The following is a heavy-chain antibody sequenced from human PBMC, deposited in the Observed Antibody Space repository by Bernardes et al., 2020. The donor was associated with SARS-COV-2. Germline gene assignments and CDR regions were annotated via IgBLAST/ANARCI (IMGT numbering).Heavy chain of an antibody. CDR1: GYDFMTFD. D-gene: IGHD3-10*01. J-gene: IGHJ5*02. V-gene: IGHV1-18*01. CDR3: ARDRGGEGVSNYSPNWYDL. CDR2: VSPYNGDT. Sequence: ASVKVSCKASGYDFMTFDFGWVRQAPGQGLEWLGWVSPYNGDTTYAQKLQGRVVMTTESSTSTVHLELNRLTSDDSAVYFCARDRGGEGVSNYSPNWYDLWGQGTLVIVSS.